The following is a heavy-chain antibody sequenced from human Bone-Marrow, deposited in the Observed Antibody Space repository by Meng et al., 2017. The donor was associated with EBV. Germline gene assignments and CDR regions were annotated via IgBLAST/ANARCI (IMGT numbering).Heavy chain of an antibody. D-gene: IGHD3-22*01. CDR3: ARGLGGHYPTMEY. J-gene: IGHJ4*02. CDR1: GASIDSSDW. CDR2: IHHSGTT. Sequence: QVTLTESGPGLVKPSGTLSITCAVSGASIDSSDWWTWVRQAPGKGLEWIGEIHHSGTTNCNPSLESRVTISIDKSDNQFSLKLTSVTAADTAVYYCARGLGGHYPTMEYWGQGTLVTVSS. V-gene: IGHV4-4*02.